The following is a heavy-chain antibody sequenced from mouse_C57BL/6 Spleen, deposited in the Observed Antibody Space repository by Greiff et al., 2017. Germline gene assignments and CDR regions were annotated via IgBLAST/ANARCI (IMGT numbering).Heavy chain of an antibody. CDR3: ARRATEGGYFDY. D-gene: IGHD3-1*01. CDR2: IYPGDGDT. V-gene: IGHV1-80*01. Sequence: VQRVESGAELVKPGASVKISCKASGYAFSSYWMNWVKQRPGKGLEWIGQIYPGDGDTNYNGKFKGKATLTADKSSSTAYMQLSSLTSEDSAVYFCARRATEGGYFDYWGQGTTLTVSS. J-gene: IGHJ2*01. CDR1: GYAFSSYW.